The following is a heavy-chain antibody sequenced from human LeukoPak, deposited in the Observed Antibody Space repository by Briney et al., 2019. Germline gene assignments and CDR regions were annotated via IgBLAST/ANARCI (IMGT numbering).Heavy chain of an antibody. CDR2: IYYSGRT. D-gene: IGHD6-13*01. J-gene: IGHJ4*02. CDR3: ARDRGIAAAGTTPIFDY. V-gene: IGHV4-39*07. Sequence: PSETLSLTCTVSYGSISDISYYWGWIRQPPGKGLEWIGSIYYSGRTYYNSSLKSRVTISVDTSKNQFSLKVTSVTAADTAVYYCARDRGIAAAGTTPIFDYWGQGTLVTVSS. CDR1: YGSISDISYY.